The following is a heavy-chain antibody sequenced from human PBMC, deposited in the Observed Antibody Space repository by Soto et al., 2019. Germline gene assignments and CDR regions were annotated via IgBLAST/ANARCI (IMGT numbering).Heavy chain of an antibody. CDR1: GFTFSSYS. Sequence: GGSLRLSCAASGFTFSSYSMNWVRQAPGKGLEGVSSISSSSSYIYYADSVKGRFTISRDNAKNSLYLQMNSLRAEDTAVYYCARDGGDFWSGYIYYYMDVWGKGTTVTVSS. V-gene: IGHV3-21*01. CDR2: ISSSSSYI. CDR3: ARDGGDFWSGYIYYYMDV. D-gene: IGHD3-3*01. J-gene: IGHJ6*03.